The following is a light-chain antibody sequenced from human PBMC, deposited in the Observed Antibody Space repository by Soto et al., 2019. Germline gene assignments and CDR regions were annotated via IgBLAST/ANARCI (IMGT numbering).Light chain of an antibody. CDR1: QGISSY. Sequence: DIVLTQSPSTLSLSPGERATITCRASQGISSYLAWYQQKPGQAPRLLIYDASNLPTGIPARFSGSGSGTDFTLTISSLEPEDFAVYYCQQRSNWPPDTFGPGTKLEIK. V-gene: IGKV3-11*01. J-gene: IGKJ2*01. CDR2: DAS. CDR3: QQRSNWPPDT.